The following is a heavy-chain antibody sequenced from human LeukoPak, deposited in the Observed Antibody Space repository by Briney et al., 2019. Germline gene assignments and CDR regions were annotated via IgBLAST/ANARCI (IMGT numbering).Heavy chain of an antibody. CDR2: TYWNEDN. CDR1: GFSRTTSGLG. CDR3: AHFSTTMTTGYFDP. J-gene: IGHJ5*02. D-gene: IGHD4-17*01. Sequence: SGPTLVNPTQTLALTFSFSGFSRTTSGLGVTWIRQPPGKPLEWVALTYWNEDNRYSPSLRTRLTLTTDPSENQVVLTMTNVNAADTATYHCAHFSTTMTTGYFDPWGPGVPVTVSS. V-gene: IGHV2-5*01.